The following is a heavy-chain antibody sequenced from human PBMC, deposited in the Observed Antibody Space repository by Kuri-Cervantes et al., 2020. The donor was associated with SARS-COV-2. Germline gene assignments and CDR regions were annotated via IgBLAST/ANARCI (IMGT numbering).Heavy chain of an antibody. J-gene: IGHJ5*02. CDR3: ASRFLEWFHPPRGWFDP. Sequence: TVSGGSXSSGGYYWSWSRQHPGKGLEWIGYIYYSGSTYYNPSLKSRVTISVDTSKNQFSLKLSSVAAADTAVYYCASRFLEWFHPPRGWFDPWGQGTLVTVSS. D-gene: IGHD3-3*01. V-gene: IGHV4-31*03. CDR1: GGSXSSGGYY. CDR2: IYYSGST.